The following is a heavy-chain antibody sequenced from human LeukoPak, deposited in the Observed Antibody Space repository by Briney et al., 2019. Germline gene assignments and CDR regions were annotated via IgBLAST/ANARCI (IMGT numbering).Heavy chain of an antibody. CDR1: GFTFSSYN. Sequence: GGSLRLSCAASGFTFSSYNMNWVRQAPGKGLEWVAVISYDGSNKYYADSVKGRFTISRDNSKNTLYLQMNSLRAEDTAVYYCARSRRLGYCSGGSCYPEDYWGQGTLVTVSS. D-gene: IGHD2-15*01. J-gene: IGHJ4*02. CDR2: ISYDGSNK. CDR3: ARSRRLGYCSGGSCYPEDY. V-gene: IGHV3-30-3*01.